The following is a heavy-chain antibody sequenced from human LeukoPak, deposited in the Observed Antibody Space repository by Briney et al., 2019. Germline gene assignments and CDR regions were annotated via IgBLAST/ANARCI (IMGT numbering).Heavy chain of an antibody. J-gene: IGHJ4*02. CDR1: GASISSYS. Sequence: SETLSLTCTVSGASISSYSWSWIRQPPGKGLEWIGYISYSGSPNYNPSLKSRVTISADTSKNQVSLTLSSVTAADTAVYYCARHPELYFFDYWGQGTLVTVSS. V-gene: IGHV4-59*08. CDR3: ARHPELYFFDY. D-gene: IGHD3-10*01. CDR2: ISYSGSP.